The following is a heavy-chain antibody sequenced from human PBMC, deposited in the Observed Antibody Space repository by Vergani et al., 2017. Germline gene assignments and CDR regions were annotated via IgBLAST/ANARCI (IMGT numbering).Heavy chain of an antibody. J-gene: IGHJ6*02. D-gene: IGHD2-2*01. CDR3: ARDHCISAGCYEYYYNGMDV. V-gene: IGHV1-69*13. Sequence: QGQLAQSGAEVKKPGSSVKVSCKASGGTFSSNSISWVRQAPGQGLEWMGRIIPIFGTTSYAQKFQGRVTILADESTSTAYMELSSLRSEDTAVYYCARDHCISAGCYEYYYNGMDVWGQGTTVTVSS. CDR2: IIPIFGTT. CDR1: GGTFSSNS.